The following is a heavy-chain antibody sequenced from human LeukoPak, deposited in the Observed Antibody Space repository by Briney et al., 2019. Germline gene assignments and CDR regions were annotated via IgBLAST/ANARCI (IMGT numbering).Heavy chain of an antibody. CDR1: GYTFRSYW. Sequence: GESLKISCKGSGYTFRSYWIGWVRQMPGKGLESMGFIYPGDSDTRYGPSFEGQVTISADKSISTAYLQWNSLKASDTAMYYCARHKAGNGWDLDYWGQGTLVTVSS. D-gene: IGHD6-19*01. CDR3: ARHKAGNGWDLDY. V-gene: IGHV5-51*01. CDR2: IYPGDSDT. J-gene: IGHJ4*02.